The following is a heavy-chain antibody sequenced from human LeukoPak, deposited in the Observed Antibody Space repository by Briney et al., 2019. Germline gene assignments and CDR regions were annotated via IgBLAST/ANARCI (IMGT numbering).Heavy chain of an antibody. Sequence: SETLSLTCTVSGGSISSSSYYWGWIRQPLGKGLEWIGSIYYSGSTYYNPSLKSRVTISVDTSKNQFSLKLSSVTAADTAVYYCARQTSSSLAGDYWGQGTLVTVSS. J-gene: IGHJ4*02. CDR3: ARQTSSSLAGDY. CDR1: GGSISSSSYY. V-gene: IGHV4-39*01. CDR2: IYYSGST. D-gene: IGHD6-13*01.